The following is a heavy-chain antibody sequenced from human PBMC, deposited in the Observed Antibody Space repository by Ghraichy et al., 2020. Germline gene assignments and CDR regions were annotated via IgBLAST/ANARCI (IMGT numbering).Heavy chain of an antibody. CDR2: ISWDGGST. CDR3: AKGSGYSSSWYWAHFDY. V-gene: IGHV3-43*01. CDR1: GFTFDDYT. Sequence: GGSLRLSCAASGFTFDDYTMHWVRQAPGKGLEWVSLISWDGGSTYYADSVKGRFTISRDNSKNSLYLQMNSLRTEDTALYYCAKGSGYSSSWYWAHFDYWCQGTLVTVSS. J-gene: IGHJ4*02. D-gene: IGHD6-13*01.